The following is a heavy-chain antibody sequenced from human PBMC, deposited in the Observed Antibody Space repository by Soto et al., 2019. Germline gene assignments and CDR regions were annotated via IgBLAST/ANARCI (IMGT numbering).Heavy chain of an antibody. V-gene: IGHV3-23*01. D-gene: IGHD3-10*01. J-gene: IGHJ4*02. CDR1: GFTFSSYA. Sequence: EVQLLESGGGLVQPGGSLRLSCAASGFTFSSYAMSWVRQAPGKGLEWVSVISGSGDSKYYADSVKGRFTISRDNSKNTLYLQMNSLRVEDMAVYYCAKRAYGSDFDYWGQGTLVTVSS. CDR3: AKRAYGSDFDY. CDR2: ISGSGDSK.